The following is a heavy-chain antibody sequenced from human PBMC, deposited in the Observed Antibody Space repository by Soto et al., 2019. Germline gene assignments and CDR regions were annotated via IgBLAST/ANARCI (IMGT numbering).Heavy chain of an antibody. Sequence: QVQLVQSGAEVKKPGASVKVSCKASGYTFTSYGISWVRQAPGQGLEWMAWISIYNGDTYYAQRLQDRVTMTTDTSATTDDIALRSLNSDDAAVNYSASVGYNWNPVWPDYCGRGTLIGVSS. D-gene: IGHD1-20*01. J-gene: IGHJ4*02. CDR1: GYTFTSYG. V-gene: IGHV1-18*01. CDR3: ASVGYNWNPVWPDY. CDR2: ISIYNGDT.